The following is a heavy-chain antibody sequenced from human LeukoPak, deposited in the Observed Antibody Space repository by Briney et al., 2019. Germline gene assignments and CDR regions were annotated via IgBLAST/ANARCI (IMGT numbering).Heavy chain of an antibody. V-gene: IGHV1-69*05. Sequence: GASVKVSCKASGGTFSSYAISWVRQAPGQGLEWMGRIIPIFGTANYAQKFQGRVTITTDESTSTAYMELSSLRSEDTAVYYCASEDTAMDAFDIRGQGTMVTVSS. J-gene: IGHJ3*02. CDR1: GGTFSSYA. CDR3: ASEDTAMDAFDI. CDR2: IIPIFGTA. D-gene: IGHD5-18*01.